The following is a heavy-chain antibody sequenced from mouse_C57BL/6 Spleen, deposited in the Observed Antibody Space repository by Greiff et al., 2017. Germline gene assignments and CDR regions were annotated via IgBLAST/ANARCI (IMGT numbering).Heavy chain of an antibody. CDR2: SRNKANDYTT. V-gene: IGHV7-1*01. J-gene: IGHJ1*03. D-gene: IGHD1-1*01. Sequence: VKLMESGGGLVQSGRSLRLSCATSGFTFSDFYMEWVRQAPGKGLEWIAASRNKANDYTTEYSASVKGRFIVSRDTSQSILYLQMNALRAEDTAIYYCARDAHYYGSSNWYFDVWGTGTTVTVSS. CDR1: GFTFSDFY. CDR3: ARDAHYYGSSNWYFDV.